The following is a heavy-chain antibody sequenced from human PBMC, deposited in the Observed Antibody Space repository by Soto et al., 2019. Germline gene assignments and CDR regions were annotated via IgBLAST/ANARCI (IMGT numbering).Heavy chain of an antibody. CDR3: TKEKSVMYSGYDAFDM. CDR2: ITGSGAT. J-gene: IGHJ3*02. CDR1: TLAISRYE. V-gene: IGHV3-48*03. Sequence: PGRFLRIARPACTLAISRYEMYCFNKAPLEGLEWVAHITGSGATLYADSVKGRFTISRDNADNSLYLQMNSLRVEDTAVYYCTKEKSVMYSGYDAFDMGCRVTRVSV. D-gene: IGHD5-12*01.